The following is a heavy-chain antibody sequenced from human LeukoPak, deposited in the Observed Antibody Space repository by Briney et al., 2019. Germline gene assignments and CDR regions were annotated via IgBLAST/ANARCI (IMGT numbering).Heavy chain of an antibody. D-gene: IGHD3-9*01. Sequence: GESLKISCKGSGYNFATYWIAWVRQMPGKGLEWMGIIYPGDSDTRYSPSFQGQVTISADKSISTAYLQWSSLKASDTTMYYCARRLNYDIMTGRYYFDYWGQGTLVTVSS. CDR2: IYPGDSDT. CDR1: GYNFATYW. J-gene: IGHJ4*02. CDR3: ARRLNYDIMTGRYYFDY. V-gene: IGHV5-51*01.